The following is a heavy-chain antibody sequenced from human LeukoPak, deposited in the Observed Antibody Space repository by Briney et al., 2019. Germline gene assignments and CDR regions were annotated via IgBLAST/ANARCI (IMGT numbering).Heavy chain of an antibody. V-gene: IGHV4-39*07. Sequence: PSETLSLTCTVSGGSISSSSYYWGWIRQPPGKGLEWIGSIYYSGSTYYNPSLKSRVTISVDTSKNQFSLKLSSVTAADTAVYFCARDSRQGTILPFDLWGRGILVTVSS. J-gene: IGHJ2*01. CDR1: GGSISSSSYY. D-gene: IGHD3-3*01. CDR2: IYYSGST. CDR3: ARDSRQGTILPFDL.